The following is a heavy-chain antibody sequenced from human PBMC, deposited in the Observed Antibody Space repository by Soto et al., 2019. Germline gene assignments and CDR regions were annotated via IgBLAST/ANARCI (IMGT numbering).Heavy chain of an antibody. Sequence: SETLSLTCTVSGGSINDFYWSWIRQSPGKGLEWIGSVFHSGSTKYNASLKSRVTISVDTSKDQFSLRLSSVTVADTAIYYCARLFNGNYYIDYWGHGTQVTVSS. CDR2: VFHSGST. D-gene: IGHD1-26*01. J-gene: IGHJ4*01. V-gene: IGHV4-59*08. CDR1: GGSINDFY. CDR3: ARLFNGNYYIDY.